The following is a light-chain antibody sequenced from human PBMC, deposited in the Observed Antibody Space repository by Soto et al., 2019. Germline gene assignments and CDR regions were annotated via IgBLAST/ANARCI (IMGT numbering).Light chain of an antibody. CDR2: EVS. Sequence: QSALTQPASLSGSPGQSITMFCTGTSNDVGGYNYVSWYQQYPGKAPKLIIYEVSNRPSGISSRFSGSKSANTASLTISGLQAEDEAEYYCSSFTGSTTWVFGGGTKLTVL. V-gene: IGLV2-14*01. J-gene: IGLJ3*02. CDR1: SNDVGGYNY. CDR3: SSFTGSTTWV.